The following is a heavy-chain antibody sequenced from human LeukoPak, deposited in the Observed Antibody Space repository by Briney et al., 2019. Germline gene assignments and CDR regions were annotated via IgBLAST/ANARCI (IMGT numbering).Heavy chain of an antibody. CDR1: GFTFSSYA. J-gene: IGHJ4*02. CDR2: ISGSGGST. Sequence: GGSLRLSCAASGFTFSSYAMSWVRQAPGKGLEWVSIISGSGGSTSYADSVKGRFTISRDNSNNTLYLQMSSLKAEDTAVYYCTTDISAVLYWGQGTLVTVSS. D-gene: IGHD1-14*01. CDR3: TTDISAVLY. V-gene: IGHV3-23*01.